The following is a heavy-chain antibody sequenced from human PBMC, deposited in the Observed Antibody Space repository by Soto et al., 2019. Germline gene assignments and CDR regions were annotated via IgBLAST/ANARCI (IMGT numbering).Heavy chain of an antibody. CDR3: ARRSNEFDF. CDR1: GGSISPFY. V-gene: IGHV4-59*08. D-gene: IGHD1-1*01. J-gene: IGHJ5*01. Sequence: QVQLQESGPGLVKPSETLSLTCTVSGGSISPFYWSWIRQAPGKGLEWIGYVFYTGTTNYNPSLKSRLSISVDTSKNQFSLELTSVTASDTAVYFCARRSNEFDFWGQGALVTVSS. CDR2: VFYTGTT.